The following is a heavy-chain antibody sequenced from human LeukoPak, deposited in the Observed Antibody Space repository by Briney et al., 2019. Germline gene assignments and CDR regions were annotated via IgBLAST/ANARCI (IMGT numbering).Heavy chain of an antibody. J-gene: IGHJ4*02. V-gene: IGHV3-7*03. CDR3: AKDPSYGGELPNFDY. Sequence: GGSLRLSCTSSGFIFSSHWMNWVRQAPGKGPEWVANIKYDGSEQYYVDSVKGRFTISRDNSKNTLYLQMNSLRAEDTAVYYCAKDPSYGGELPNFDYWGQGTLVTVSS. CDR1: GFIFSSHW. D-gene: IGHD1-26*01. CDR2: IKYDGSEQ.